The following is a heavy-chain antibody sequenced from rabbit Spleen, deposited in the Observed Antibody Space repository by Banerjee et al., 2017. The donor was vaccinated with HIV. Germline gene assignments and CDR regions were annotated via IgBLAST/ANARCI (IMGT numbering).Heavy chain of an antibody. D-gene: IGHD8-1*01. CDR1: GFDFSSGYH. CDR3: ARDTGSSFSTYGMDL. V-gene: IGHV1S40*01. Sequence: QSLEESGGGLVRPGGTLTLTCKASGFDFSSGYHMCWVRQAPGKGLEWIGCIYTGDGSTGYASWAKGRFTISKTSSTTVTLQMTSLTAADTATYFCARDTGSSFSTYGMDLWGQGTLVTVS. CDR2: IYTGDGST. J-gene: IGHJ6*01.